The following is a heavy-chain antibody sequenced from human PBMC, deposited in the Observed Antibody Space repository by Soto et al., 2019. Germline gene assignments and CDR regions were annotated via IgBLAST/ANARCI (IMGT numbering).Heavy chain of an antibody. CDR3: AKAARASIAAAGLGDY. J-gene: IGHJ4*02. CDR2: ISGSGGST. CDR1: GFTFSSYA. V-gene: IGHV3-23*01. D-gene: IGHD6-13*01. Sequence: EVQLLESGGGLVQPGGSLRLSCAASGFTFSSYAMSWVRQAPGKGLEWVSAISGSGGSTYYADSVKGRFTISRDNSKNTLYLQMNSLRAEATAVYYCAKAARASIAAAGLGDYWGQGTLVTVSS.